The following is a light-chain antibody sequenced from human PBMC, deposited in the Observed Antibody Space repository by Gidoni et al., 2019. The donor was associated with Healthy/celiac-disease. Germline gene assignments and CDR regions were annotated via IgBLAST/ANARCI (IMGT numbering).Light chain of an antibody. Sequence: DIQMTQSPSSLSASVGDRVTITCRASQSISSYLNWYQQKPGKAPKLLIYAASSSQSGVPSRFSGSGSGTDFTLTISSLLPEDFATYYCQQSYSTLTFGPGTKVDIK. V-gene: IGKV1-39*01. CDR3: QQSYSTLT. J-gene: IGKJ3*01. CDR2: AAS. CDR1: QSISSY.